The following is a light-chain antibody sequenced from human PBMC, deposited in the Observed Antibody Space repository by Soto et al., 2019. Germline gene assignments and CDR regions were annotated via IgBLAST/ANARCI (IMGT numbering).Light chain of an antibody. CDR3: CSYAGSYTVV. J-gene: IGLJ2*01. CDR1: SSDVGGYNY. V-gene: IGLV2-11*01. Sequence: QSALTQPRSVSGSPGQSVTISCTGTSSDVGGYNYVSWYQQHPGKAPKLMIYDVNKRPSGVPDRFSGSKSGNTASLTISGLQAEDEDDYSCCSYAGSYTVVFGGGTKLTVL. CDR2: DVN.